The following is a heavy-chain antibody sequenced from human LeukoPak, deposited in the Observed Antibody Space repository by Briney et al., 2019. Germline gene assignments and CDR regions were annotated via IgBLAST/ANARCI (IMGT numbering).Heavy chain of an antibody. D-gene: IGHD4-11*01. V-gene: IGHV1-2*02. Sequence: ASVKVSCKASGYTFTGYYMHWVRQAPGQGLEWMGWINPKSGGTIYAQKFQGRVTMTRDTSISTAYMELSRLRSDDTAVYYCARAGMTTYYYYYMDVWGKGTTVTVSS. CDR1: GYTFTGYY. CDR2: INPKSGGT. J-gene: IGHJ6*03. CDR3: ARAGMTTYYYYYMDV.